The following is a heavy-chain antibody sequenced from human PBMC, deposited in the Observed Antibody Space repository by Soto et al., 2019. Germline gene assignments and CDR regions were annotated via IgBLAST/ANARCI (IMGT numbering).Heavy chain of an antibody. D-gene: IGHD6-25*01. CDR2: MNPYTGKA. J-gene: IGHJ4*02. CDR1: GYTFTTYD. Sequence: QVQLVQSGAEVKKPGASVKVSCKASGYTFTTYDINWVRQAPGQGLEWMGWMNPYTGKAGYAQKFQGRVTMTRDNSISTANMELSGLRSEDTAVYYCARRKERSGPNYFDYWGQGTLVTVSS. V-gene: IGHV1-8*01. CDR3: ARRKERSGPNYFDY.